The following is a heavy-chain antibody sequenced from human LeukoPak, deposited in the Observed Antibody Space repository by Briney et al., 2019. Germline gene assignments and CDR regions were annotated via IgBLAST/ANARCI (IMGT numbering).Heavy chain of an antibody. Sequence: SQTLSRTFAISGDSVSSNSAAWNWIRQSPSRRLEWLGRTYYRSKWYNDYAVSVKSRITINPDTSKNQFSLQLNSVTPEDTAVYYCARDLQYSSGWYVPGSEFDPWGQGTLVTVSS. CDR3: ARDLQYSSGWYVPGSEFDP. J-gene: IGHJ5*02. CDR2: TYYRSKWYN. D-gene: IGHD6-19*01. V-gene: IGHV6-1*01. CDR1: GDSVSSNSAA.